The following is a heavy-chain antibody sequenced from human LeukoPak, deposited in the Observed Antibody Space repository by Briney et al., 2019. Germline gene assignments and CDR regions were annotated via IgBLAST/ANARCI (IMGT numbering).Heavy chain of an antibody. CDR3: AKDQGLNHGFDV. J-gene: IGHJ3*01. D-gene: IGHD4/OR15-4a*01. V-gene: IGHV3-21*01. CDR1: GFTFSSYS. Sequence: GGSPRHSCAASGFTFSSYSMNWVPDAPGKGLEWVSSISISSSYIYYGDSVKGRFSISRDNAKNSLYLQMNTLGAEDTAVYYCAKDQGLNHGFDVWGQGTMVTVSS. CDR2: ISISSSYI.